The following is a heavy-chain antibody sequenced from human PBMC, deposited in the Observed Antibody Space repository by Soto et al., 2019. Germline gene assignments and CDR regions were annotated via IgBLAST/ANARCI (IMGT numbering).Heavy chain of an antibody. V-gene: IGHV1-69*01. CDR1: GGTFSRYP. Sequence: QVQLVQSGAEVKKVGSSVKVSCKASGGTFSRYPIAWARQAPGHGLEWMGQIIPIFGTISHAQNFQGRITITADESTSTAYMELSSLRSDDTAVYYCARPRTVAATKGYDYWGQGTLVTVSS. CDR2: IIPIFGTI. CDR3: ARPRTVAATKGYDY. J-gene: IGHJ4*02. D-gene: IGHD4-4*01.